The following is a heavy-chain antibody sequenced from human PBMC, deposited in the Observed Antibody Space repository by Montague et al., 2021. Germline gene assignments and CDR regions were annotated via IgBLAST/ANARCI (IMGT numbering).Heavy chain of an antibody. CDR3: ARRLGIRAPFDY. CDR1: SGSIFHAH. V-gene: IGHV4-59*08. CDR2: IYDSGTT. D-gene: IGHD7-27*01. J-gene: IGHJ4*02. Sequence: SETLSLICTVSSGSIFHAHWSWVRQPPGKGLEWIGYIYDSGTTNYNPSLKSRVTISADTSMNQFSLNLRSVTAADTAVYFCARRLGIRAPFDYWGQGTLVTVSS.